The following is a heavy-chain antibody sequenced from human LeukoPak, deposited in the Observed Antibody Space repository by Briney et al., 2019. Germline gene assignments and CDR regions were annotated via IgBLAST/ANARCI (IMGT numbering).Heavy chain of an antibody. CDR2: INHSGST. Sequence: PSETLSLTCAIYGGSFSGYYWSWIRQPPGKGLEWIGEINHSGSTNYNPSLKSRVTISVDTSKNQFSLKLSSVTAADTAVYYCASLTVALDSDWVHAFDIWGQGTMVTASS. J-gene: IGHJ3*02. V-gene: IGHV4-34*01. D-gene: IGHD7-27*01. CDR1: GGSFSGYY. CDR3: ASLTVALDSDWVHAFDI.